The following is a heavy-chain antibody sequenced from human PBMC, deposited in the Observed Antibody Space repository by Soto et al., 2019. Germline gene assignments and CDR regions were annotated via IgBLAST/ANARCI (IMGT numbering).Heavy chain of an antibody. CDR3: ARGGDSPDY. V-gene: IGHV1-18*01. CDR2: ISAYNGNK. J-gene: IGHJ4*02. D-gene: IGHD3-16*01. Sequence: QVQLVQSGAEVKKPGTSVKVSCKTSGFTFTTFSITWVRQAPGQGLEWMGWISAYNGNKNYAQKFQGRVTMTTDTSTSTAYMDLMSLTSDDTAVYYCARGGDSPDYWGQGTLVTVSS. CDR1: GFTFTTFS.